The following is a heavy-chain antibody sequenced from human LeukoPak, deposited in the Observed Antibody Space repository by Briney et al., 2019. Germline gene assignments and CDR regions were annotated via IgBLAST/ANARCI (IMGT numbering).Heavy chain of an antibody. J-gene: IGHJ5*02. D-gene: IGHD3-22*01. CDR3: ARGYQHYYDSSGYYYDWFDP. CDR1: GFTVSSNY. V-gene: IGHV3-66*01. CDR2: IYSGGST. Sequence: GGSLRLSCAASGFTVSSNYMSWVRQAPGKGLEWVSVIYSGGSTYYADSVKGRFTISRGNSKNTLYLQMNSLRAEDTAVYYCARGYQHYYDSSGYYYDWFDPWGQGTLVTVSS.